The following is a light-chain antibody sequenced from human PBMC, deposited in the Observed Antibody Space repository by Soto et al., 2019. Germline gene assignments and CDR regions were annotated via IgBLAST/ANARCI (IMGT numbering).Light chain of an antibody. CDR2: DAS. J-gene: IGKJ2*01. V-gene: IGKV1-5*01. CDR3: QQYNSYLYT. Sequence: DIQMTQSPSTLSASVGDRVTITCRASQSISSWFAWYQQKPGKAPKLLISDASSLASGVPSRFRGRGSGTEFTLTISSLQPDDFATYYCQQYNSYLYTFGQGTKLEIK. CDR1: QSISSW.